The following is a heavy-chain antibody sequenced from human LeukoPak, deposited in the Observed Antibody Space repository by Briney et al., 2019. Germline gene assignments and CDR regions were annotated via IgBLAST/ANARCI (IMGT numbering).Heavy chain of an antibody. CDR2: IYYSGST. J-gene: IGHJ6*04. V-gene: IGHV4-39*01. Sequence: SETLSLTCTVSGGSISSSSYYWGWIRQPPGKGLEWIGSIYYSGSTYYNPSLKSRVTISVDTSKNQFSLKLSSVTAADTAVYYCARVKGLGYCSSTSCSVWGKGTTVTVSS. CDR1: GGSISSSSYY. D-gene: IGHD2-2*01. CDR3: ARVKGLGYCSSTSCSV.